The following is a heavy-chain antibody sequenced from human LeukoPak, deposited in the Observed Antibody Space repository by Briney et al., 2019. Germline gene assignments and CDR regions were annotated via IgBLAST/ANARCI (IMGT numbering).Heavy chain of an antibody. CDR1: GFTFSSYG. CDR2: ISGSTNYI. CDR3: ARDRVGSGSPPPLLPPDQ. D-gene: IGHD3-22*01. Sequence: PGGSLRLSCAASGFTFSSYGMSWVRQAPGKGLEWVSSISGSTNYIHYADSVKGRFTISRDNAKNSLYLQMNSPRAEDTAVYYCARDRVGSGSPPPLLPPDQWGQGTLVTVSS. V-gene: IGHV3-21*01. J-gene: IGHJ4*02.